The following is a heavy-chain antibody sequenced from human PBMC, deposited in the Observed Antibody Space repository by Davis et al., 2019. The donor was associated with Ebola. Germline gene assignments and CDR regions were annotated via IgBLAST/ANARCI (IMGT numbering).Heavy chain of an antibody. CDR2: ITWNSGSI. Sequence: SLKISCAASGFTFDDYAMHWVRQAPGKGLEWVSGITWNSGSIAYADSVKGRFTISRDSAKNSLYLQMNSLRAEDTAVYYCARDKRSSWYGGMDVWGQGTTVTVSS. J-gene: IGHJ6*02. CDR1: GFTFDDYA. V-gene: IGHV3-9*01. CDR3: ARDKRSSWYGGMDV. D-gene: IGHD6-19*01.